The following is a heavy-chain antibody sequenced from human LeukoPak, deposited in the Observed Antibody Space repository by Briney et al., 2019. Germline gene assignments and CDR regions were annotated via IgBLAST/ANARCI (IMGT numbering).Heavy chain of an antibody. V-gene: IGHV1-69*04. D-gene: IGHD5-18*01. CDR3: ARGHTDSIHY. Sequence: ASVKVSCKPSGDPFNRFAVNWVRQAPGQGLEWMGRIMPTLGITNYAKEFQARVTITADISPSAAYMELKNLTSLDTAVYYCARGHTDSIHYWGQGTQVTVSS. J-gene: IGHJ4*02. CDR1: GDPFNRFA. CDR2: IMPTLGIT.